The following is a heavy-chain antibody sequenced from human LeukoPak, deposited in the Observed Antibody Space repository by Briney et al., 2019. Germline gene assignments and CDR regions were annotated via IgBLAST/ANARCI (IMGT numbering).Heavy chain of an antibody. CDR3: ARMVPVGTHNY. CDR1: GGSVNSYY. Sequence: SETLSLTCTVSGGSVNSYYWSWIRQPAGKGLEWIGHIYASGGNDYNPSLKSRVTMSLDMAKNQFSLRLASVTAADTAVYFCARMVPVGTHNYWGQGLLVTVSS. V-gene: IGHV4-4*07. CDR2: IYASGGN. J-gene: IGHJ4*02. D-gene: IGHD6-13*01.